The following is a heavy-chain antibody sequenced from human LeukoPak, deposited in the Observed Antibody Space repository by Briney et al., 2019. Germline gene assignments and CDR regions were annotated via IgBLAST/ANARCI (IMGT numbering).Heavy chain of an antibody. V-gene: IGHV3-21*01. Sequence: PGGSLRLSCEASGFIFSSYTMNWVRQAPGKGLEWVSSISSSSSYIYYADSVKGRFSISRDNAKKSLYLQMNILRAEDTAVYYCARNGIVGAGYYFDYWGQGTLVTVSS. J-gene: IGHJ4*02. CDR1: GFIFSSYT. CDR3: ARNGIVGAGYYFDY. CDR2: ISSSSSYI. D-gene: IGHD1-26*01.